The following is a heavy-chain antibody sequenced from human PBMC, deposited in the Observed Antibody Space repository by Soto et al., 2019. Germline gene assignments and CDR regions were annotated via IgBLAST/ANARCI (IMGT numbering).Heavy chain of an antibody. J-gene: IGHJ5*01. CDR2: IYYSGST. V-gene: IGHV4-30-4*01. D-gene: IGHD5-18*01. CDR3: ARQDTAMVTWFDP. CDR1: GGSISSGDYY. Sequence: SETLSLTCTVSGGSISSGDYYWSWIRQPPGKGLEWIGYIYYSGSTYYNPSLKSRVTISVDTSKNQFSLKLSSVTAADTAVYYCARQDTAMVTWFDPWGQGTTVTVSS.